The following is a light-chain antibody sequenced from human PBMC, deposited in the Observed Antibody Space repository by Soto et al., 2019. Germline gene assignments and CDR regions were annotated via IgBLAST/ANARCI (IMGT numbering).Light chain of an antibody. CDR1: SSDIGASNF. J-gene: IGLJ3*02. Sequence: QLVLTQPASVSGSPGQSITVSCTGTSSDIGASNFVSWYQQHPGKAPKLIISEVSNRPSGVSNRFSGSKSGSTASLTISGLQAEDEAHYYCASYTSSTTWVFGGGTKLTVL. V-gene: IGLV2-14*01. CDR3: ASYTSSTTWV. CDR2: EVS.